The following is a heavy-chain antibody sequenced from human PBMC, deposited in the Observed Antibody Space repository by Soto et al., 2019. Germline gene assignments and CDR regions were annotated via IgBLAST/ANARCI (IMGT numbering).Heavy chain of an antibody. V-gene: IGHV4-39*01. J-gene: IGHJ4*02. CDR1: GGSISSRSYF. CDR2: VSYNVRT. CDR3: ARQAVDEGYSSGWYFDS. D-gene: IGHD6-19*01. Sequence: QLQLQASGPGLVKPSETLFLTCTVSGGSISSRSYFWGWIRQPPGKGLEWIGSVSYNVRTYYNPSLKSRLTMSVDTSKNQFLLKLSSVTAADTAVYYCARQAVDEGYSSGWYFDSWGQGTLVTVSS.